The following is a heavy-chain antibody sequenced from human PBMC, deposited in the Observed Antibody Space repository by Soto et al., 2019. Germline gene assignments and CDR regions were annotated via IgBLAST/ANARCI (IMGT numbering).Heavy chain of an antibody. Sequence: SVKVSCKASGGTFSSYAISWVRQAPGQGLEWMGGIIPIFGTANYAQKFQGRVTITADESTSTAYMELSSLRSEDTAVYYCARDEAAALGYYYGMDVWGQGTTVTVSS. CDR3: ARDEAAALGYYYGMDV. D-gene: IGHD6-13*01. CDR1: GGTFSSYA. CDR2: IIPIFGTA. J-gene: IGHJ6*02. V-gene: IGHV1-69*13.